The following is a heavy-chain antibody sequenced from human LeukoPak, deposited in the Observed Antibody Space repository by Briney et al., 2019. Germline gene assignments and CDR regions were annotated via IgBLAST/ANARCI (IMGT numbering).Heavy chain of an antibody. CDR1: GYTFTSHY. J-gene: IGHJ3*02. V-gene: IGHV1-46*01. D-gene: IGHD3-22*01. CDR2: INPSGGST. CDR3: ARVDYYDSSGHSPAAFDI. Sequence: ASVKVSCKASGYTFTSHYMHWVRQAPGQGLEWIGIINPSGGSTSYAQKFQGRVTMTRDMSTSTVYMELSSLRSEDTAVYYCARVDYYDSSGHSPAAFDIWGQGTMVTVSS.